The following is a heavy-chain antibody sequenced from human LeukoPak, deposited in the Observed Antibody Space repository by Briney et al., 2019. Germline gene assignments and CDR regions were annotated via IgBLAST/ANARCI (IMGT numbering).Heavy chain of an antibody. Sequence: PSETLSLTCTVSGGYISSSSYYWGWIRQPPGKGLEWIGSIYYSGSTYYNPSLKSRVTISVDTSKNQFSLKLSSVTAAATAVYYWARHADIVVVVANNWFDPWGQGTLVTVSS. V-gene: IGHV4-39*01. J-gene: IGHJ5*02. CDR1: GGYISSSSYY. D-gene: IGHD2-15*01. CDR3: ARHADIVVVVANNWFDP. CDR2: IYYSGST.